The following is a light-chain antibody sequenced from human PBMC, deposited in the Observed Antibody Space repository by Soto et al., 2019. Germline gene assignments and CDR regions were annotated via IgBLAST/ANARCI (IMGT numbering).Light chain of an antibody. V-gene: IGKV3-11*01. CDR3: QQRSNWPSLT. CDR1: QSVGSD. Sequence: EIVMTQSPATLSVSPGERATLSCRASQSVGSDLAWYQQKPGQAPRLVISDASNRATGIPARFSGSGSETDFTLTISSLEPEDSAVYYCQQRSNWPSLTFGGGTKVDIK. CDR2: DAS. J-gene: IGKJ4*01.